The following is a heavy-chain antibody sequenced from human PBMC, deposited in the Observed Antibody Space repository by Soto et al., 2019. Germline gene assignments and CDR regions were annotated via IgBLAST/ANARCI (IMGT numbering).Heavy chain of an antibody. Sequence: QVQLVQSGAEVKKPGSSVKVSCKASGGTFSSYTISWVRQAPGQGLEWMGRIIPILGIANYAQKFQGRVTITADKSTSTAYMELSSRRSEDKAVYYCARGIGIAAAGTDWFDPWGQGTLVTVSS. CDR2: IIPILGIA. D-gene: IGHD6-13*01. J-gene: IGHJ5*02. CDR1: GGTFSSYT. V-gene: IGHV1-69*02. CDR3: ARGIGIAAAGTDWFDP.